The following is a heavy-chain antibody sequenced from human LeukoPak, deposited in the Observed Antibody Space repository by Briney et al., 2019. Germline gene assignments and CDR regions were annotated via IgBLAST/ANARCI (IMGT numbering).Heavy chain of an antibody. D-gene: IGHD4-11*01. J-gene: IGHJ4*02. V-gene: IGHV4-38-2*02. Sequence: SETLSLTCSVSGYSISSGYYWAWIRLTPGKGLEWIGSIYHSGSLYYNPSLRSRVTISVDTSKNQFSLKVNSMTAADTAVYYCARPTSNNYAGFFFDFWSQGTLVTVSS. CDR3: ARPTSNNYAGFFFDF. CDR2: IYHSGSL. CDR1: GYSISSGYY.